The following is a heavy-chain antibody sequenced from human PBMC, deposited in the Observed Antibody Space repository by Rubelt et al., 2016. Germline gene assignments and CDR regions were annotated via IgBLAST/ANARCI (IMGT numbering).Heavy chain of an antibody. CDR3: AKSGCSGGSCYFYYFDS. V-gene: IGHV3-74*01. CDR2: IISDGSTT. Sequence: KGLVWVAQIISDGSTTAYADSVKGRFTISRDNAKNTLYLQMNSLRAEDTAIYYCAKSGCSGGSCYFYYFDSWGQGTLVTVSS. D-gene: IGHD2-15*01. J-gene: IGHJ4*02.